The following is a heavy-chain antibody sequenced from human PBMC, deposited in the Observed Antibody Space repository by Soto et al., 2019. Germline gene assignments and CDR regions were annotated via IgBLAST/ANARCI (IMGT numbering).Heavy chain of an antibody. CDR2: MFDSGNT. CDR3: ARDDLSWYFDL. J-gene: IGHJ2*01. Sequence: QVEVQESGPGLVKRSETLSLTCTFSSGSVNNYHLSWIRQPAGGGLEWIGPMFDSGNTKLNPSRQGRVTMSEDGSKNQFSLKLTSVTAADTGVYSCARDDLSWYFDLWGRGTLVTVSS. CDR1: SGSVNNYH. V-gene: IGHV4-4*07.